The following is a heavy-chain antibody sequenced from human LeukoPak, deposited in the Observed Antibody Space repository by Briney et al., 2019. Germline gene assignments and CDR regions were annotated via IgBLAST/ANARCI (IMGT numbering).Heavy chain of an antibody. Sequence: ASVKVSCKASGYTFTGYYMHWVRQAPGQGLEWMGWINPNSGGTNYAQKFQGRVTMTRDTSISTAYMELSRLRSDDTAVYYCAGAKVSYYDILTGYYYYFDYWGQGTLVTVSS. CDR2: INPNSGGT. CDR1: GYTFTGYY. D-gene: IGHD3-9*01. J-gene: IGHJ4*02. V-gene: IGHV1-2*02. CDR3: AGAKVSYYDILTGYYYYFDY.